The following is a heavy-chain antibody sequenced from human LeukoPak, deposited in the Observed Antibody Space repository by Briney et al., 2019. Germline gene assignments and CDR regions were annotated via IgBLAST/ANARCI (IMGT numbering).Heavy chain of an antibody. CDR3: ASADETRGYLAAFDI. V-gene: IGHV1-69*05. Sequence: GASVKVSCKASGGTFSSYAISWVRQAPGQGLEWMGGIIPIFGTANYAQKFQGRVTITTDESTSTAYMELSSLRSEDTAVYYCASADETRGYLAAFDIWGQGTMVTVSS. CDR2: IIPIFGTA. J-gene: IGHJ3*02. D-gene: IGHD5-18*01. CDR1: GGTFSSYA.